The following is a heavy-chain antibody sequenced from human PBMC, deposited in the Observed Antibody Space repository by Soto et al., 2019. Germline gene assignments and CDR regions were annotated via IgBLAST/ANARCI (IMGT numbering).Heavy chain of an antibody. V-gene: IGHV4-31*03. Sequence: SETLSLTCTVSGGSISSDNYYWSWIRQHPGKGLEWIGYIYSSGSTYYNPSLKSRVNISADTSKNQSSLKLSSVTAADTAVYYCARSVAQPSSFDYWGQGTLVTVSS. J-gene: IGHJ4*02. D-gene: IGHD6-19*01. CDR2: IYSSGST. CDR3: ARSVAQPSSFDY. CDR1: GGSISSDNYY.